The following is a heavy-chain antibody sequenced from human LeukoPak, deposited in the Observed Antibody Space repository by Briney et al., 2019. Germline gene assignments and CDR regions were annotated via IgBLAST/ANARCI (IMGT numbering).Heavy chain of an antibody. CDR1: GFTFSSYA. D-gene: IGHD2-21*02. J-gene: IGHJ3*02. CDR2: VSGSCGST. V-gene: IGHV3-23*01. Sequence: GGSLRLSCAASGFTFSSYAMSWVHQAPGKGLEWVASVSGSCGSTYYADSVKGRFTISRDNSKNTLYLQMSSLRAEDTAVYYCAKVGRAYCGGACSRVGAFDIWGQGTMVTVSS. CDR3: AKVGRAYCGGACSRVGAFDI.